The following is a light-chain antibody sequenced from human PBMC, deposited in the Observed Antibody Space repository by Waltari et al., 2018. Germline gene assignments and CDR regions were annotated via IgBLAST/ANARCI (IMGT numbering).Light chain of an antibody. V-gene: IGLV1-40*01. CDR1: SSNIGAGYA. CDR3: QSYDSALSAV. Sequence: QSVLTQPPSVSGAPGQTVTISCAGSSSNIGAGYAVHWYQQLPGAAPKLLIYAYSSRPSGVPDRFYGSKSGTSASLAINGLQPEDEADYYCQSYDSALSAVFGGGTKVTVL. CDR2: AYS. J-gene: IGLJ3*02.